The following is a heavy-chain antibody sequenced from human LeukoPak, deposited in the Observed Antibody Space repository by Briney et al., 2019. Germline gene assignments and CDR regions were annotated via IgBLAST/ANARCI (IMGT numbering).Heavy chain of an antibody. CDR3: GAALREGSIAAAPY. V-gene: IGHV4-59*04. CDR1: GGSISSYY. D-gene: IGHD6-25*01. J-gene: IGHJ4*02. CDR2: IYYSGST. Sequence: TSETLSLTCTVSGGSISSYYWSWIRQPPGKGLEWIGYIYYSGSTYYNPSLKSRVTISVDTSKNQFSLNLNSVTAADTAVYYCGAALREGSIAAAPYWGQGTLVTVSS.